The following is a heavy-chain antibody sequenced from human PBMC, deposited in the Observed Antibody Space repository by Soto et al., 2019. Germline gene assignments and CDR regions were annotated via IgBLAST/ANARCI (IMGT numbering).Heavy chain of an antibody. D-gene: IGHD3-10*01. CDR2: ISAYNGNT. CDR3: AREGNLRFGELSSYYYGMDV. Sequence: ASVKVSCKASGYTFTSYGISWVRQAPGQGLEWMGWISAYNGNTNYAQKLQGRVTMTTDTSTSTAYMELRSLRSDDTAVYYCAREGNLRFGELSSYYYGMDVWGQGTTVTVSS. CDR1: GYTFTSYG. J-gene: IGHJ6*02. V-gene: IGHV1-18*04.